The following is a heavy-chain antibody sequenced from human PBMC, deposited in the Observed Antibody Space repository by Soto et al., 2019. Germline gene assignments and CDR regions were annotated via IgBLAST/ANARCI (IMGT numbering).Heavy chain of an antibody. CDR3: ARGRYGDY. CDR1: GYTFTSYG. J-gene: IGHJ4*02. CDR2: ISAHNGNT. Sequence: QVHLVQSGAEVKKPGASVKVSCKGSGYTFTSYGITWVRQAPGPGLEWMGWISAHNGNTDYAQKLQGRVTVTRDTSTSTAYMELRSLRSDDTAVYYGARGRYGDYWGQGALVTVSS. D-gene: IGHD1-1*01. V-gene: IGHV1-18*01.